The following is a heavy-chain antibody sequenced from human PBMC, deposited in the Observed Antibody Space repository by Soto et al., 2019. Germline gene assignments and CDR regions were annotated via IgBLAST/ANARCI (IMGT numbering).Heavy chain of an antibody. V-gene: IGHV4-34*01. CDR2: INHSGST. J-gene: IGHJ4*02. CDR1: GGSFSGYY. D-gene: IGHD3-22*01. CDR3: AREAYYYDSSGYCFFDY. Sequence: SETLSLTCAVYGGSFSGYYWSWIRQPPGKGLEWIGEINHSGSTNYNPSLKSRVTISVDTSKNQFSLKLSSVTAADTAVYYCAREAYYYDSSGYCFFDYWGQGTLVTVSS.